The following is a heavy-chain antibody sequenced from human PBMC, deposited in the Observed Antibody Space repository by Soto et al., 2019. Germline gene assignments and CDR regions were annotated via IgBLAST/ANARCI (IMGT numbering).Heavy chain of an antibody. D-gene: IGHD2-8*01. Sequence: SETLSLTCTVSGGSISSSSYYWGWIRQPPGKGLEWIGSIYYSGSTYYNPSLKSRVTISVDTSKNQFSLKLSSVTAADTAVYYCARQDKLTVRDYWGQGTLVTVSS. CDR2: IYYSGST. J-gene: IGHJ4*02. CDR3: ARQDKLTVRDY. CDR1: GGSISSSSYY. V-gene: IGHV4-39*01.